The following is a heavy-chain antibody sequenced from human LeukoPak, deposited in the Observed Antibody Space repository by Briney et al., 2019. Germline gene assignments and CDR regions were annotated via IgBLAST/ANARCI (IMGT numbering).Heavy chain of an antibody. CDR3: AIIYLIVGATTFDY. Sequence: GGSLRPSCATSGTNFSNYWMSWVRQAPGKGLEWVSYISSSSTIYYADSVKGRFTISRDNAKNSLYLQMNSLRAEDTAVYYCAIIYLIVGATTFDYWGQGTLVTVSS. D-gene: IGHD1-26*01. CDR1: GTNFSNYW. J-gene: IGHJ4*02. CDR2: ISSSSTI. V-gene: IGHV3-48*01.